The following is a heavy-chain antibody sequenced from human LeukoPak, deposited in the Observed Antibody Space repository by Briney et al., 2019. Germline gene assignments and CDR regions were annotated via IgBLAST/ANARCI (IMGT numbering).Heavy chain of an antibody. D-gene: IGHD3-16*01. CDR2: ISDDGRNK. J-gene: IGHJ4*02. CDR1: GFTFNNHD. CDR3: ARDPSDSFPYHYLDY. Sequence: VGSLRVSCAASGFTFNNHDMHWVRQAPGKGLEWVACISDDGRNKYYADSVKGRFTIARDNSKNTLNLQMNSLRTEDTAVYFCARDPSDSFPYHYLDYWGLGTLVTVSS. V-gene: IGHV3-30*03.